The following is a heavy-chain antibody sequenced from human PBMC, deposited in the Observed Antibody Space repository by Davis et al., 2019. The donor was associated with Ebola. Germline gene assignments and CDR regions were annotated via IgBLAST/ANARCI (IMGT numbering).Heavy chain of an antibody. CDR3: ARDRYSSSPIAYGMDV. CDR1: GFAFSTYS. D-gene: IGHD6-6*01. Sequence: PGGSLRLSCAASGFAFSTYSMNWVRQAPGKGLEWVSGIGSSSEYIYYADSLKGRFTVSRDNAKKSLFLQMDNLRAEDTAVYFCARDRYSSSPIAYGMDVWGQGTTVTVSS. J-gene: IGHJ6*02. V-gene: IGHV3-21*01. CDR2: IGSSSEYI.